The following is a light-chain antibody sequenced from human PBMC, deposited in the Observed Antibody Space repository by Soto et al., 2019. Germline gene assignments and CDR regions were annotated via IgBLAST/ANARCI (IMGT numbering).Light chain of an antibody. V-gene: IGKV3-11*01. CDR2: ATY. J-gene: IGKJ3*01. CDR1: QSIGNY. CDR3: QQRSSWPFT. Sequence: EVVLTQSPATLSLSPGEGATLSCRASQSIGNYLAWYQQKPGQSPRLLIYATYNRATGIPAWFSGSGSETDVTITISSLEPENFAVYYCQQRSSWPFTIGPGTKVDIK.